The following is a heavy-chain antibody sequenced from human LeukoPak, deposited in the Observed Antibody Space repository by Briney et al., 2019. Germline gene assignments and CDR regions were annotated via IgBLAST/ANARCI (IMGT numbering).Heavy chain of an antibody. V-gene: IGHV4-59*01. CDR2: IYYSGTT. Sequence: SETLSLTCTVSGGSISSYYWSWIRQPPGKGLEWIGYIYYSGTTNYNPSLKSRVTISVDTSKNQFSLKLSSVTAADTAVYYCARLGYHFDYWGQGTLVTVSS. CDR1: GGSISSYY. J-gene: IGHJ4*02. D-gene: IGHD2-15*01. CDR3: ARLGYHFDY.